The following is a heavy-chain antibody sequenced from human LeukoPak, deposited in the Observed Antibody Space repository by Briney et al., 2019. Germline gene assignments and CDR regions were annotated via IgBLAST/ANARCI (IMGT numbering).Heavy chain of an antibody. D-gene: IGHD3-16*01. J-gene: IGHJ3*02. CDR1: GYTFTVYY. V-gene: IGHV1-2*02. Sequence: GASVKVSCKASGYTFTVYYIHWVRQAPGQGLECMGWVNPNHGNTKNAQKFQDRVSMTRDTSISTAYIELSRLRFDDTAVYYCVRADRVGGGGDAPLDIWGQGAMGTVSP. CDR2: VNPNHGNT. CDR3: VRADRVGGGGDAPLDI.